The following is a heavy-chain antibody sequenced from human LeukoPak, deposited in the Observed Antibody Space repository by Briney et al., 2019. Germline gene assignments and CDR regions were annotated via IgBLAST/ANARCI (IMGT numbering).Heavy chain of an antibody. Sequence: PSETLSLTCTVSGGSVSWSWLRQPPGKGLEWIGTIYSSGSTYYNPSLKSRVTISVDTSKNQFSLKLNSVTAADTAVYYCARPSYYYGSPHAFDMWGQGTMVTVS. D-gene: IGHD3-10*01. CDR1: GGSVS. CDR3: ARPSYYYGSPHAFDM. V-gene: IGHV4-59*08. J-gene: IGHJ3*02. CDR2: IYSSGST.